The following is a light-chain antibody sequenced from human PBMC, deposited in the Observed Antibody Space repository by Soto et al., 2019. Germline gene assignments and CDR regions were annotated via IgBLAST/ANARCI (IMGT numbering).Light chain of an antibody. V-gene: IGKV1-5*01. CDR3: QQYYSYPLT. CDR2: DAS. CDR1: QSINSW. J-gene: IGKJ3*01. Sequence: DIQMTHSPSTLSASVGDRVTITCRASQSINSWLAWYQQKPGKAPQILIYDASTLKSGVPSRFSGSGSGTDFTITISCLQSEDFATYYCQQYYSYPLTFGPGTKVVS.